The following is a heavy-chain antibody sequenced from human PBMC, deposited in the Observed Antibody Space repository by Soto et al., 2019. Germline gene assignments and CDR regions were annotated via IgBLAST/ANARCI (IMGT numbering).Heavy chain of an antibody. CDR1: GGSFRCYY. Sequence: SETLSLTCTVSGGSFRCYYWGWVRQPPGKGLECIGEINHSGSSNYHPSLKSRVTISVATSKNQFSLTVNSVTPADTAVYYCARGEITLLGGMDVWGQGTTVNVSS. CDR2: INHSGSS. CDR3: ARGEITLLGGMDV. V-gene: IGHV4-34*01. J-gene: IGHJ6*02. D-gene: IGHD3-10*01.